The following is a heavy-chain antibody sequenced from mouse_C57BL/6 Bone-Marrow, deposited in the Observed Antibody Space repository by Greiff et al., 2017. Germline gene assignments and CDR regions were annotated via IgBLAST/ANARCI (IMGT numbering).Heavy chain of an antibody. CDR1: GYAFSSSW. CDR3: ARDYGRGYWYFDV. Sequence: VQLQQSGPELVKPGASVKISCKASGYAFSSSWMNWVKQRPGKGLEWIGRIYPGDGDTNYNGKFKGKATLTADKSSSTAYMQRSSLTSEDSAVYFCARDYGRGYWYFDVWGTGTTVTVSS. D-gene: IGHD1-1*01. J-gene: IGHJ1*03. V-gene: IGHV1-82*01. CDR2: IYPGDGDT.